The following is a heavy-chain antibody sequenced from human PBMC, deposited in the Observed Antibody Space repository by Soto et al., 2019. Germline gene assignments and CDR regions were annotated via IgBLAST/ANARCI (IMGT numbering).Heavy chain of an antibody. V-gene: IGHV3-33*01. Sequence: GGSLRLSCAASGFTFSSYGMHWVRQAPGKGLEWVAVIWYDGSNKYYADSVKGRFTISRDNSKNTLYLQMNSLRAEDTAVYYCARVLNGYSGYDYSFYYWGQGTLVTVSS. CDR1: GFTFSSYG. CDR2: IWYDGSNK. CDR3: ARVLNGYSGYDYSFYY. D-gene: IGHD5-12*01. J-gene: IGHJ4*02.